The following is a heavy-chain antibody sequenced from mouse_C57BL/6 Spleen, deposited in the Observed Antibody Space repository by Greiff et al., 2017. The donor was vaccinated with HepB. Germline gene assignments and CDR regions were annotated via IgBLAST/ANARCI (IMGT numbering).Heavy chain of an antibody. D-gene: IGHD2-2*01. CDR2: ISGGGGNT. CDR1: GFTFSSYT. Sequence: EVKVEESGGGLVKPGGSLKLSCAASGFTFSSYTMSWVRQTPEKRLEWVATISGGGGNTYYPDSVKGRFTIYRDNAKNTLYLQMSSLRSEDTALYYCARREVTTDWYFDVWGTGTTVTVSS. J-gene: IGHJ1*03. V-gene: IGHV5-9*01. CDR3: ARREVTTDWYFDV.